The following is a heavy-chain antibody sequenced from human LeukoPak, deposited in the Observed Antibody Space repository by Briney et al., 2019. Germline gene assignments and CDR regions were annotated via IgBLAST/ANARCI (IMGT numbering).Heavy chain of an antibody. J-gene: IGHJ5*02. CDR3: ARARITMVRGVAADWFDP. CDR2: IYHSGST. Sequence: SETLSLTCAVSGGSISSGGYSWSWIRQPPGKGLEWIGYIYHSGSTYYNLSLKSRVTISVDRSKNQFSLKLSSVTAADTAVYYCARARITMVRGVAADWFDPWGQGTLVTVSS. D-gene: IGHD3-10*01. V-gene: IGHV4-30-2*01. CDR1: GGSISSGGYS.